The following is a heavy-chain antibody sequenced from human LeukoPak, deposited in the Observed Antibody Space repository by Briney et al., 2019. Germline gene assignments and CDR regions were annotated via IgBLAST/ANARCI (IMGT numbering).Heavy chain of an antibody. CDR1: GYTFTSYA. J-gene: IGHJ4*02. V-gene: IGHV1-3*01. CDR2: INAGNGNT. CDR3: ACSVTTQFQGDY. D-gene: IGHD4-17*01. Sequence: ASVKVSCKASGYTFTSYAMHWVRQAPGQRLEWMGWINAGNGNTKYSQKFQGRVTIARDTSASTAYMELSSLRSEDTAVYYWACSVTTQFQGDYWGQGTLVTVSS.